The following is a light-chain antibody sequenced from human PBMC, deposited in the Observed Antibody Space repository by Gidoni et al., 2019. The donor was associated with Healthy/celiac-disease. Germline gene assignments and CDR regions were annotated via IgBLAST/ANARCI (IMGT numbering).Light chain of an antibody. CDR2: EAS. CDR1: QSVSSY. J-gene: IGKJ5*01. V-gene: IGKV3-11*01. Sequence: EIVLTQSPATLSLSPGERATLSCRASQSVSSYLAWYQQKPGQAPRLLIYEASNRATGIPARFSGSGSGTDFTLTISSLGPEDFAVYYCQQRSNWPRTFXQXTRLEIK. CDR3: QQRSNWPRT.